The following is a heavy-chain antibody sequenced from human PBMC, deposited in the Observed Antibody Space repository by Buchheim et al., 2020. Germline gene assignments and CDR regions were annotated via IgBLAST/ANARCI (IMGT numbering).Heavy chain of an antibody. Sequence: VQLVESGGGVVQPGRSLRLSCAASGFTFSSYGMHWVRQAPGKGLVWVSRINSDGSSTTYADSVKGRFTISRDNAQNTLYLQMNSLRDEDTAVYYCVRGGQVALAVLDYWGQGTL. V-gene: IGHV3-74*02. J-gene: IGHJ4*02. CDR2: INSDGSST. CDR1: GFTFSSYG. CDR3: VRGGQVALAVLDY.